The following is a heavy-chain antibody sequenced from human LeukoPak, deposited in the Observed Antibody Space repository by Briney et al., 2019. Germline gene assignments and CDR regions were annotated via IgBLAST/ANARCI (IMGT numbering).Heavy chain of an antibody. J-gene: IGHJ4*02. V-gene: IGHV3-15*01. Sequence: ETLSLTCTVSGGSISSYYWSWVRQAPGKGLEWVGRIKSKTDGGTTDYAAPVKGRFTISRDDSKNTLYLQMNSLKTEDTAVYYCTTVPNYYYDSSGYYLHFDYWGQGTLVTVSS. CDR2: IKSKTDGGTT. D-gene: IGHD3-22*01. CDR3: TTVPNYYYDSSGYYLHFDY. CDR1: GGSISSYY.